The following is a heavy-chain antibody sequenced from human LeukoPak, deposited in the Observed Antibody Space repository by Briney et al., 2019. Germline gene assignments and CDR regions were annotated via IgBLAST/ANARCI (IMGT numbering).Heavy chain of an antibody. CDR2: IYHSGNT. Sequence: PSETLSLTCAVSSYSISSGYYWGWIRQPPGKGLELIGSIYHSGNTYYNPSLKSRITISVDMSKNQFSLKLSSVTAADTAVYYCARHLLGSRGYFDYWGQGTLVTVSS. D-gene: IGHD7-27*01. CDR3: ARHLLGSRGYFDY. CDR1: SYSISSGYY. J-gene: IGHJ4*02. V-gene: IGHV4-38-2*01.